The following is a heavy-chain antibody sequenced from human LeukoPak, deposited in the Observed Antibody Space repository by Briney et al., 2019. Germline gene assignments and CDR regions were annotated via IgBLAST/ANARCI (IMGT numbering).Heavy chain of an antibody. J-gene: IGHJ6*04. CDR1: EYSFTSYW. CDR3: ARLGYCSGVICWPRYYYDYGMDV. CDR2: IYPGDSAT. V-gene: IGHV5-51*01. Sequence: GESLKFSCTGSEYSFTSYWIGWVRQMPGKGLEWMGIIYPGDSATRSSQSFQGQATISADTSISTAYLQWSSLKASDTAMYYCARLGYCSGVICWPRYYYDYGMDVWGKGTTVTVSS. D-gene: IGHD2-15*01.